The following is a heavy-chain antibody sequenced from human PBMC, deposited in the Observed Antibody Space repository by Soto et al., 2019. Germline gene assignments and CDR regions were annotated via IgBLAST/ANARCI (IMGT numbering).Heavy chain of an antibody. J-gene: IGHJ1*01. CDR1: GYTFTSYG. D-gene: IGHD3-22*01. CDR3: ARIDSSGYYRGAEYFQH. CDR2: ISAYNGNT. Sequence: ASVKVSCKASGYTFTSYGISWVRQAPGQGLEWMGWISAYNGNTNYAQKLQGRVTMTTDTSTSTAYMELRSLRSDDTAVYYCARIDSSGYYRGAEYFQHWGQGTLVTVSS. V-gene: IGHV1-18*01.